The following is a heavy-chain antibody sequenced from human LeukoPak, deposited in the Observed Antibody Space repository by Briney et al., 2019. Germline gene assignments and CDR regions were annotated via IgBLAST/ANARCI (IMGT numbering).Heavy chain of an antibody. V-gene: IGHV1-69*04. J-gene: IGHJ5*02. CDR1: GGTFSSYA. CDR3: ARDQLWFGELQSSFDP. CDR2: IIPILGIA. D-gene: IGHD3-10*01. Sequence: SVKVSCKASGGTFSSYAISWVRQAPGQGLEWMGRIIPILGIANYAQKFQGRVTITADKPTSTAYMELSSLRSEDTAVYYCARDQLWFGELQSSFDPWGQGTLVTVSS.